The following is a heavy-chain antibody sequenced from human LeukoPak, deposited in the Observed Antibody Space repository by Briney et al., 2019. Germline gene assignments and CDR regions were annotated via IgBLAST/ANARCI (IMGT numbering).Heavy chain of an antibody. Sequence: ASVKVSCKASGYTFTNYGISWVRQAPGQGLEWMGWINPNSGGTNYAQKFQGRVTMTRDTSINTAYVQLNRLTSDDTAVYYCARGGYSYGSTNYYMDVWGKGTTVTVSS. J-gene: IGHJ6*03. V-gene: IGHV1-2*02. CDR2: INPNSGGT. D-gene: IGHD5-18*01. CDR1: GYTFTNYG. CDR3: ARGGYSYGSTNYYMDV.